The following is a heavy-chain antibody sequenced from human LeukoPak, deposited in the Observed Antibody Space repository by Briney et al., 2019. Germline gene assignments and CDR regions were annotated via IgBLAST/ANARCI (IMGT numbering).Heavy chain of an antibody. V-gene: IGHV4-34*01. Sequence: SETLSLTCAVYGGSFSGYYWSWIRQPPGKGLEWIGEINHSGSTNYNPSPKSRVTISVDTSKNQFPLKLSSVTAADTAVYYCARGGLRWFGPTFFDYWGQGTLVTVSS. CDR1: GGSFSGYY. CDR3: ARGGLRWFGPTFFDY. D-gene: IGHD3-10*01. J-gene: IGHJ4*02. CDR2: INHSGST.